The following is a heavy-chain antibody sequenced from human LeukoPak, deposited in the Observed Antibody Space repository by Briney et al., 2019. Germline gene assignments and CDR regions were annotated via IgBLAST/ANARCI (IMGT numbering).Heavy chain of an antibody. D-gene: IGHD3-22*01. Sequence: PSETLSLTCAVYGGSFSGYYWSWIRQPPGKGLEWIGEINHSGSTNYNPSLKSRVTISVDTSKNQFSLKLSSVTAADTAVYYCARATWLLRRYFDYWGQGTLVTVSS. J-gene: IGHJ4*02. V-gene: IGHV4-34*01. CDR3: ARATWLLRRYFDY. CDR1: GGSFSGYY. CDR2: INHSGST.